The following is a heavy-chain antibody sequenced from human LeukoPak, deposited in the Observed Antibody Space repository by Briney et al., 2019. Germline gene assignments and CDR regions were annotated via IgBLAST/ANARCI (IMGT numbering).Heavy chain of an antibody. J-gene: IGHJ5*02. D-gene: IGHD3-3*01. CDR3: ARMITIFGVVSSYNWFDP. CDR1: GGSFSGYY. CDR2: INHSGST. V-gene: IGHV4-34*01. Sequence: SETLSLTCAVYGGSFSGYYWSWICQPPGKGLEWIGEINHSGSTNYNPSLKSRVTISVDTSKNQFSLKLSSVTAADTAVYYCARMITIFGVVSSYNWFDPWGQGTLVTVSS.